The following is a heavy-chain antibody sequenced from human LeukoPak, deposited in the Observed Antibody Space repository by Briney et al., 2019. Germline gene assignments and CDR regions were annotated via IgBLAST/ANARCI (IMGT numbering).Heavy chain of an antibody. J-gene: IGHJ4*02. CDR1: GYTFTGYG. V-gene: IGHV1-18*04. D-gene: IGHD1-14*01. CDR2: SGLYNGNT. CDR3: ARDLDSGGTTFRALIY. Sequence: ASVKLSFTSAGYTFTGYGFTWVRLRPGPGLGRKGWSGLYNGNTNNAQKFQGRVTMTTDTSTTTTYMELRSLRSDDTAVYYCARDLDSGGTTFRALIYWGQGTLVTVSS.